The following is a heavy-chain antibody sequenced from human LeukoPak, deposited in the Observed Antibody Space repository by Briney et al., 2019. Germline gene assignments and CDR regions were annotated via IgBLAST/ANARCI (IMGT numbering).Heavy chain of an antibody. CDR2: MNPNSGNT. Sequence: ASVKVSCKASGYTFTSYDINWVRQATGQGLEWMGWMNPNSGNTGYAQKFQGRVTMTRNTSISTAYMELSSLRSEDTAVYYCARGALAMVRGVYNDAFDIWGQGTMVTVSS. CDR3: ARGALAMVRGVYNDAFDI. V-gene: IGHV1-8*01. D-gene: IGHD3-10*01. CDR1: GYTFTSYD. J-gene: IGHJ3*02.